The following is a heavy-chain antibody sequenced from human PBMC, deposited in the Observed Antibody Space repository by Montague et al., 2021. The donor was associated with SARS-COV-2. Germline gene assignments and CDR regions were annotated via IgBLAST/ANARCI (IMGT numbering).Heavy chain of an antibody. CDR2: ISWNSGSI. CDR1: GFTFGDYA. CDR3: AKDMGPYGSGPYGMDV. D-gene: IGHD3-10*01. Sequence: SLRLSCAASGFTFGDYAMHWVRQAPGKGLEWVSGISWNSGSIGYADSVKGRFTISRDNAKNSLYLQMNGLRAEDTALYYCAKDMGPYGSGPYGMDVWGQGTTVTVSS. V-gene: IGHV3-9*01. J-gene: IGHJ6*02.